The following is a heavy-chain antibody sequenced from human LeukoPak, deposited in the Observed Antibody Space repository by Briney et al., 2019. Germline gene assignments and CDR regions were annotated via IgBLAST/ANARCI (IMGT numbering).Heavy chain of an antibody. D-gene: IGHD4-17*01. CDR3: AVSTVTNAPMPRNWYFDL. Sequence: GTSVKVSCKASGFTFTSSAVQWVRQARGQRLEWIGWIVVGRGNTNYAEKFQERVTITRDMSTSTAYMELSSLRSEDTAVYYCAVSTVTNAPMPRNWYFDLWGRGTLVTVSS. CDR1: GFTFTSSA. J-gene: IGHJ2*01. V-gene: IGHV1-58*01. CDR2: IVVGRGNT.